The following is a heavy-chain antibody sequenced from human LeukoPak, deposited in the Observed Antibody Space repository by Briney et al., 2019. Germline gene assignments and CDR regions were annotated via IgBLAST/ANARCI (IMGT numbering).Heavy chain of an antibody. J-gene: IGHJ5*02. Sequence: SETLSLTCAVYGGSFSGHYWSWIRQPPGKGLEWIGEINHSGSTNYNPSLKSRVTISVDTSKNQFSLKLSSVTAADTAVYYCASGYQLLRHWFDPWGQGTLVTVSS. CDR2: INHSGST. CDR1: GGSFSGHY. CDR3: ASGYQLLRHWFDP. V-gene: IGHV4-34*01. D-gene: IGHD2-2*01.